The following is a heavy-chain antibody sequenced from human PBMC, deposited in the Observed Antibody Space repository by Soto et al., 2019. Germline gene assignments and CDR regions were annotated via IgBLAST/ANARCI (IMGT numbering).Heavy chain of an antibody. D-gene: IGHD5-12*01. V-gene: IGHV1-69*13. CDR2: IIPIFGTA. CDR3: VRDSPIGSTFSGYDGIDY. J-gene: IGHJ4*02. CDR1: GGTFSSYA. Sequence: SVKVSCKASGGTFSSYAISWVRQAPGQGLEWMGGIIPIFGTANYAQKFQGRVTITADESTGTAYMELNSLRSEDTAVYYCVRDSPIGSTFSGYDGIDYWGQGTLVTVSS.